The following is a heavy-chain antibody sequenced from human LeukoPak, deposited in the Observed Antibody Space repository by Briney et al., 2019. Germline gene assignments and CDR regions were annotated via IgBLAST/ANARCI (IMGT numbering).Heavy chain of an antibody. Sequence: GASVKVSCKASGYTFTGYYMDWVRQAPGQGLEWMGWINPNSGGTNYAQKFQGRVTMTRDTSISTAYMELSRLRSDDTAVYYCARDGYYYDSSGYFGAYWGQGTLVTVSS. CDR1: GYTFTGYY. CDR2: INPNSGGT. J-gene: IGHJ4*02. CDR3: ARDGYYYDSSGYFGAY. V-gene: IGHV1-2*02. D-gene: IGHD3-22*01.